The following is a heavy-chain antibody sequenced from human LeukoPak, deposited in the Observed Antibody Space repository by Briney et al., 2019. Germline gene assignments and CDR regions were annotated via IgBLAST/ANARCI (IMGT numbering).Heavy chain of an antibody. CDR2: INPKSTYT. CDR3: ARGLSGLDGFDI. CDR1: GYTFTGYY. D-gene: IGHD3-3*01. J-gene: IGHJ3*02. V-gene: IGHV1-2*02. Sequence: EASVKVSCKASGYTFTGYYMHWVRQAPGQGPEWMGCINPKSTYTNNAQKFQGRVTMTRDTSITTAYMELSRLTSDDTAVYYCARGLSGLDGFDIWGQGTMVTVSS.